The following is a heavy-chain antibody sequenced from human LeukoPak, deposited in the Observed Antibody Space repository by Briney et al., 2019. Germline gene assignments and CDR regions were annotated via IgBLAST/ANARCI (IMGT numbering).Heavy chain of an antibody. CDR3: ARAPPHYYDTRGVDAFDI. CDR2: IYYSGST. D-gene: IGHD3-22*01. Sequence: PSETLSLTCTVSGGSISSGDYYWSWIRQPPGKGLEWIGYIYYSGSTYYNPSLKSRVTISVDTSKNQFSLKLSSVTAADTAVYYCARAPPHYYDTRGVDAFDIWGQGTMVTVSS. V-gene: IGHV4-30-4*01. J-gene: IGHJ3*02. CDR1: GGSISSGDYY.